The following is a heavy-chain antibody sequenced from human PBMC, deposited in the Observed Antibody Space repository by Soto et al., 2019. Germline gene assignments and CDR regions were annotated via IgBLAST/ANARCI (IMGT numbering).Heavy chain of an antibody. V-gene: IGHV3-23*01. D-gene: IGHD2-15*01. CDR2: ISGSGGST. CDR3: AKDPLIVVVVAATHYGMDV. J-gene: IGHJ6*02. CDR1: GFTFSSYA. Sequence: PGGSLRLSCEASGFTFSSYAMSWVRQAPGKGLEWVSAISGSGGSTYYADSVKGRFTISRDNSKNTLYLQMNSLRAEDTAVYYCAKDPLIVVVVAATHYGMDVWGQGTTVTVSS.